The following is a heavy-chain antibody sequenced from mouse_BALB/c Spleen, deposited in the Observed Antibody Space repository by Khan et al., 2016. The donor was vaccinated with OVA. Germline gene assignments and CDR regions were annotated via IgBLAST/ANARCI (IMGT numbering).Heavy chain of an antibody. CDR2: INSNGGST. Sequence: EVQLVETGGGLVQPGRSLKLSCAASGFTFSSYGMTWVRQTPDKGLELVATINSNGGSTYYPDSVKGRLPISRDKAKNTLYLQMSSLKSEETAMYYGARMARTINWGQGTTLTVSS. CDR1: GFTFSSYG. J-gene: IGHJ2*01. V-gene: IGHV5-6-3*01. CDR3: ARMARTIN.